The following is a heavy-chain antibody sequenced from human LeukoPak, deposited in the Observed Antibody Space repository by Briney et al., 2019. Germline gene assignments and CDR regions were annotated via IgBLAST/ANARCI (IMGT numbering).Heavy chain of an antibody. CDR2: INPSGGST. CDR3: AKLAAAGTTHYYFDY. J-gene: IGHJ4*02. CDR1: GYTFTSYH. V-gene: IGHV1-46*01. Sequence: ASVKVSYKASGYTFTSYHMHWVRQAPGQGLEIMGIINPSGGSTTYAQKFQGRSTRTRGTSTNTFYMELSSLRSEDTAVYYCAKLAAAGTTHYYFDYWGQGTLVTVSS. D-gene: IGHD6-13*01.